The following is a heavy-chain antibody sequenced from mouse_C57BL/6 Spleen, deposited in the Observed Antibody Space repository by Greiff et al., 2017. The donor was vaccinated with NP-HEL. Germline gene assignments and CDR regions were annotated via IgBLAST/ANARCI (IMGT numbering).Heavy chain of an antibody. CDR3: AREGFTTVVATRDTMDY. CDR2: ISYDGSN. D-gene: IGHD1-1*01. Sequence: DVQLQESGPGLVKPSQSLSLTCSVTGYSITSGYYWNWIRQFPGNKLEWMGYISYDGSNNYNPSLKNRISITRDTSKNQFFLKLNSVTTEDTATSYCAREGFTTVVATRDTMDYWGQGTSVTVSS. J-gene: IGHJ4*01. CDR1: GYSITSGYY. V-gene: IGHV3-6*01.